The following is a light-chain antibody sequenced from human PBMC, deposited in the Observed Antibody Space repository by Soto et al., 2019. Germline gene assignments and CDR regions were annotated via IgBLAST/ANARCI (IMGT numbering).Light chain of an antibody. CDR1: SSNIGSKT. J-gene: IGLJ1*01. V-gene: IGLV1-44*01. CDR2: FDD. CDR3: AAWDDSLNAYV. Sequence: QSVLTQPSSASETPGQRVTISCSGSSSNIGSKTVNWYQHLPGTAPKLLIYFDDQWPSGVPDRFSASKSGTSASLAISGLQSEDEADYYCAAWDDSLNAYVFGSGTKLTVL.